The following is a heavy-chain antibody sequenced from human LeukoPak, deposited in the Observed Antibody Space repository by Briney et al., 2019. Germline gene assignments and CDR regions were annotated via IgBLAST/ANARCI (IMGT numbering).Heavy chain of an antibody. CDR2: IIPIFGTA. J-gene: IGHJ4*02. CDR1: GGTFISYA. D-gene: IGHD5-12*01. CDR3: ARARYSGYEGEFDY. Sequence: GASVKVSCKASGGTFISYAISWVRQAPGQGLEWMGGIIPIFGTANYAQKFQGRVTITADESTSTAYMELSSLRSEDTAVYYCARARYSGYEGEFDYWGQGTLVTISS. V-gene: IGHV1-69*13.